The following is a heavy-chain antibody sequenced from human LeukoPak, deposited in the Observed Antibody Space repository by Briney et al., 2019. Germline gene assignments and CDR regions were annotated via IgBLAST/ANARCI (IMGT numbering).Heavy chain of an antibody. V-gene: IGHV3-11*04. CDR2: ISSSGSTI. CDR1: GFTFSDYY. D-gene: IGHD2-15*01. Sequence: GGSLRLSCAASGFTFSDYYMSWIHQAPGKGLEWVSYISSSGSTIYYADSVKGRFTISRDNAKNSLYLQMNSLRAEDTAVYYCARGSRSMVVQGPGWYFDYWGQGTLVTVSS. CDR3: ARGSRSMVVQGPGWYFDY. J-gene: IGHJ4*02.